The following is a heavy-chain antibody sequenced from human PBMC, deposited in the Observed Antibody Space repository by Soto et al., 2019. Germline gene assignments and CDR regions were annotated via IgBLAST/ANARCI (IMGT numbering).Heavy chain of an antibody. CDR3: ARGRSSSSYYYYYGMDV. CDR2: IIPIFGTA. Sequence: SVKVSCKASGGTFSSYAISWVRQAPGQGLEWMGGIIPIFGTANYAQKFQGRVAITADESTSTAYMELSSLRSEDTAVYYCARGRSSSSYYYYYGMDVWGQGTTVTVSS. CDR1: GGTFSSYA. V-gene: IGHV1-69*13. J-gene: IGHJ6*02. D-gene: IGHD6-6*01.